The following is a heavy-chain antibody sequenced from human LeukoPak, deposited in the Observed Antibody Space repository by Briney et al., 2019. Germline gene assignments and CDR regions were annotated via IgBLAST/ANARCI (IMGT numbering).Heavy chain of an antibody. J-gene: IGHJ4*02. CDR3: AHRGSGWSYFDY. CDR2: IYWDDDK. CDR1: GFSLSTSGVG. D-gene: IGHD6-19*01. V-gene: IGHV2-5*02. Sequence: SGPTLVKPTQTLTLTCTFSGFSLSTSGVGVGWIRRPPGKALEWLALIYWDDDKRYSPSLKSRLTITKDTSKNQVVLTMTNMDPVDTATYYCAHRGSGWSYFDYWGQGTLVTVSS.